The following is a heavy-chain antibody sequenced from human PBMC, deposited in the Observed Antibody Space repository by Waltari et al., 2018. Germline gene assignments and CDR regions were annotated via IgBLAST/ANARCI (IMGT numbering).Heavy chain of an antibody. D-gene: IGHD6-19*01. CDR3: ARQDISVRSCPDY. Sequence: EVQLVESGGGLVQPGGSLRLACVASGFSFSSYYLTWLRQAPGKGLEGVANIWPNGSDRNHVDSVKGRFTISRDNAQNTLYLQMNSLRAEDTAVYYCARQDISVRSCPDYWGQGTLVTVSS. CDR2: IWPNGSDR. J-gene: IGHJ4*02. V-gene: IGHV3-7*01. CDR1: GFSFSSYY.